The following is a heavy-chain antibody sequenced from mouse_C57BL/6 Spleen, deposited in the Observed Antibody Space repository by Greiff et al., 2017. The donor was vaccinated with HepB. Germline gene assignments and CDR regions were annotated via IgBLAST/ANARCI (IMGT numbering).Heavy chain of an antibody. V-gene: IGHV5-16*01. Sequence: EVMLVESEGGLVQPGSSMKLSCTASGFTFSDYYMAWVRQVPEKGLEWVANINYDGSSTYYLDSLKSRFIISRDNAKNILYLQMSSLKSEDTATYYCARAEPYYAMDYWGQGTSVTVSS. CDR3: ARAEPYYAMDY. CDR1: GFTFSDYY. CDR2: INYDGSST. J-gene: IGHJ4*01.